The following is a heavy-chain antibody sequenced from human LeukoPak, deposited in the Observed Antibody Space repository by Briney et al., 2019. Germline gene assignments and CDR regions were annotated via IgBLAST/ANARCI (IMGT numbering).Heavy chain of an antibody. V-gene: IGHV3-30*04. CDR2: ISYDGSNK. CDR1: GFTFSSYA. CDR3: AKGTTFDY. J-gene: IGHJ4*02. Sequence: GGSLRLSCAASGFTFSSYAMHWVRQAPGKGLEWVAVISYDGSNKYYADSVKGRFTISRDDSKNTPYLQMNSLRAEDTAVYYCAKGTTFDYWGQGTLVTVSS. D-gene: IGHD1-14*01.